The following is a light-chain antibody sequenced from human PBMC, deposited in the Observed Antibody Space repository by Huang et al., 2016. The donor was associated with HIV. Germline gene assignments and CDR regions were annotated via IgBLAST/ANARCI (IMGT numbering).Light chain of an antibody. CDR1: QSISGR. Sequence: IQMTQSPSTLSASIGDRVTISCRASQSISGRLAWYQQKPGKAPKLLIFKASSLESGVPSRFSGSGSGKEFTLTISSLQPDDFASYHCQQYNNYPYTFGQGTKLETK. J-gene: IGKJ2*01. CDR2: KAS. CDR3: QQYNNYPYT. V-gene: IGKV1-5*03.